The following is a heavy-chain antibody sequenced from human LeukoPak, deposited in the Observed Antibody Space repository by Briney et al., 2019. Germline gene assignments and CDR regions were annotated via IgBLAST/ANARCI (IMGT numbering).Heavy chain of an antibody. Sequence: GGSLRLSCAASGFTPSSYWMSWVRQAPGKGLEWVANIKQDGSEKYYVDSVKGRFTISRDNAKNSLYLQMNSLRAEDTAVYYCARVARPFITMVRGVITYFDYWGQGTLVTVSS. CDR2: IKQDGSEK. CDR1: GFTPSSYW. J-gene: IGHJ4*02. D-gene: IGHD3-10*01. V-gene: IGHV3-7*01. CDR3: ARVARPFITMVRGVITYFDY.